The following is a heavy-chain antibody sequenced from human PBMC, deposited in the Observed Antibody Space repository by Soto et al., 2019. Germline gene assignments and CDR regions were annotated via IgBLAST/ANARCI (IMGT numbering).Heavy chain of an antibody. D-gene: IGHD5-12*01. CDR1: GFTFSSYG. V-gene: IGHV3-33*01. Sequence: QVQLVESGGGVVQPGRSPRLSCAASGFTFSSYGMHWVRQAPGKGLEWVAVIWYDGSNKYYADSVKGRFTISRDNSKNTLYLQMNSLRAEDTAVYYCARQIGLSGYDRGSDAFDIWGQGTMVTVSS. CDR2: IWYDGSNK. J-gene: IGHJ3*02. CDR3: ARQIGLSGYDRGSDAFDI.